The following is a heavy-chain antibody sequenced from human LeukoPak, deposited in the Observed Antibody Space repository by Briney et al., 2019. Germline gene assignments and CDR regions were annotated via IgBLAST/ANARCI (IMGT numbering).Heavy chain of an antibody. D-gene: IGHD3-22*01. Sequence: SETLSLTCTVSGGSISSGGYYWSWIRQHPGKGLEWIGYIYYSGSTYYNPSLKSRVTISVDTSKNQFSLKLSSVTAADTAVYYCARNLYDSSGSAFDYWGQGTLVTVSS. CDR1: GGSISSGGYY. CDR3: ARNLYDSSGSAFDY. J-gene: IGHJ4*02. V-gene: IGHV4-31*03. CDR2: IYYSGST.